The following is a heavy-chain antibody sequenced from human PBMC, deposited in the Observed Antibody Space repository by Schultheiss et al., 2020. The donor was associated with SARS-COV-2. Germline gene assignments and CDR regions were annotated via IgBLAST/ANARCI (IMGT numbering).Heavy chain of an antibody. D-gene: IGHD2-15*01. V-gene: IGHV4-31*03. CDR2: IYYSGST. Sequence: SETLSLTCTVSGGSISSGGYYWSWIRQHPGKGLEWIGYIYYSGSTYYNPSLKSRVTISVDTSKNQFSLKLSSVTAADTAVYYCARLTYSPVGFDPWGQGTLVTVSS. CDR3: ARLTYSPVGFDP. CDR1: GGSISSGGYY. J-gene: IGHJ5*02.